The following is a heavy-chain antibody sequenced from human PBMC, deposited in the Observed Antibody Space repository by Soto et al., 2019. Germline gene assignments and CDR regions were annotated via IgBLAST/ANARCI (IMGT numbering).Heavy chain of an antibody. CDR3: ARGYYDILTGYYGSRYGMDV. J-gene: IGHJ6*02. CDR2: IHYSGST. D-gene: IGHD3-9*01. Sequence: SETLSLTCTVSGGSISGYYWSWIRQSPGKGLEWIGYIHYSGSTNYNPSLKSRVTISVDTSKNQFSLKLSSVTAADTAVYYCARGYYDILTGYYGSRYGMDVWGQGTTVTVSS. V-gene: IGHV4-59*01. CDR1: GGSISGYY.